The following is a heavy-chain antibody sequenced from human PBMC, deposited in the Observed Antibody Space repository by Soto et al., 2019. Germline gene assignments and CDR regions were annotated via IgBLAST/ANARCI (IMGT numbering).Heavy chain of an antibody. CDR2: INTLNGNT. J-gene: IGHJ4*02. CDR1: GYTFTSYG. D-gene: IGHD6-6*01. V-gene: IGHV1-18*01. CDR3: AKDQLLSISSWVDN. Sequence: QVQLVQSGDEVKQPGASVKVSCKASGYTFTSYGITWVRQAPGQGLEWMGWINTLNGNTIYARKFRGRVTTTTDTSTNTAYMELRSLRPDDTAVYYCAKDQLLSISSWVDNWGQGTLVTVSS.